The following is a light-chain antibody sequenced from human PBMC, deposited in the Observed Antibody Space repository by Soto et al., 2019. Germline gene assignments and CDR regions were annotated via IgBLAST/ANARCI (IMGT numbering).Light chain of an antibody. CDR1: QGISSY. CDR2: AAF. J-gene: IGKJ2*01. V-gene: IGKV1-8*01. Sequence: AIRMTQSPSSFSASTGDRVTITCRASQGISSYLAWYQRKPGKAPKLLIYAAFILQSGVPSRFSGSRSGTDFTLTTSCLQSEDFATYYCHQYYSYPYTCGQGTKLEIK. CDR3: HQYYSYPYT.